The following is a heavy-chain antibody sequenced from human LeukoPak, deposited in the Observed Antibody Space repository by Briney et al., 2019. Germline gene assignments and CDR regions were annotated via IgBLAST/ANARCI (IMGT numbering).Heavy chain of an antibody. CDR3: AREDPRAMQSDY. V-gene: IGHV1-2*04. D-gene: IGHD3-10*01. CDR1: GYTFTGYY. J-gene: IGHJ4*02. Sequence: ASVKVSCKASGYTFTGYYMHWVRQAPGQGLEWMGWINPNSGGTNYAQKFQGWVTMTRDTSISTAYMELSRLRSDDTAVYYCAREDPRAMQSDYWGQGTLVTVSS. CDR2: INPNSGGT.